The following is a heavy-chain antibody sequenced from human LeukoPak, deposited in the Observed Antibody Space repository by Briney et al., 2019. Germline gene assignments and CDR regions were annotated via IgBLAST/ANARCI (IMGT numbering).Heavy chain of an antibody. Sequence: SETLSLTCTVSGGSISSADYYWSWIRQPPGKGLEWIGYIYYSGSTYYNPSLKSRLIISVDTSKNQFSLKLSSVTAADSAVYYCARGYCTKGVCSPANCYFGMDVWGKGATVTVSS. CDR2: IYYSGST. J-gene: IGHJ6*04. CDR1: GGSISSADYY. D-gene: IGHD2-8*01. CDR3: ARGYCTKGVCSPANCYFGMDV. V-gene: IGHV4-30-4*01.